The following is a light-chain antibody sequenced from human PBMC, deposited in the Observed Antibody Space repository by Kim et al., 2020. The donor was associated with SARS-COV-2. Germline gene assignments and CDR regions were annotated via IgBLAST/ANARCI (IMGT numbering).Light chain of an antibody. CDR2: SKN. CDR3: NSRDNNDNVL. V-gene: IGLV3-19*01. Sequence: VAMGKTVRRTGQGTGRRWYYTNWFQQKPGQAPIVVVYSKNHRPSGIPGRFSGSSSGNTASLTITGTQAGDEADYYCNSRDNNDNVLFGGGTQLTVL. CDR1: GRRWYY. J-gene: IGLJ2*01.